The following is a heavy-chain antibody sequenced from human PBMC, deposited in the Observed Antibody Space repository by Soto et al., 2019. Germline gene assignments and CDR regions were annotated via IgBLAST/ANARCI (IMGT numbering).Heavy chain of an antibody. CDR2: IYYSGST. J-gene: IGHJ4*02. V-gene: IGHV4-30-4*01. Sequence: SETLSLTCTVSGGSISSGDYYWSWIRQPPGKGLEWIGYIYYSGSTYYNPSLKSRVTISVDTSKNQFSLKLSSVTAADTAVYYCAREVYYYDSSGYYPTQIDYWGQGTLVTV. CDR1: GGSISSGDYY. D-gene: IGHD3-22*01. CDR3: AREVYYYDSSGYYPTQIDY.